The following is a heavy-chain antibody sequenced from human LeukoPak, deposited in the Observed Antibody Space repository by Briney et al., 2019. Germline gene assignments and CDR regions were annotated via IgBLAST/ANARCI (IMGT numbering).Heavy chain of an antibody. J-gene: IGHJ4*02. CDR2: TSYDGSKK. CDR1: GFTFSSYG. CDR3: AKEGRKTGNTYGYEFDS. Sequence: PGGSLRLSCAASGFTFSSYGMHWVRQAPGKGLEWVAVTSYDGSKKYYAESVKGRFTISRDNSKNTVYLHMNNLRAEDTAVYYCAKEGRKTGNTYGYEFDSWGQGTLVTVSS. V-gene: IGHV3-30*18. D-gene: IGHD5-18*01.